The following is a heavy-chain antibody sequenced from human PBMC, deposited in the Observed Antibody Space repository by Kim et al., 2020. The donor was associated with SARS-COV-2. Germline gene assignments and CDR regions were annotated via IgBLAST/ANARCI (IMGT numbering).Heavy chain of an antibody. CDR2: GKP. Sequence: GKPNMAPGFQGRFVFSLDTSVSTEYLQISSIKAEDTAVYYCARAPWNGFDYWGQGTLVTVSS. V-gene: IGHV7-4-1*02. J-gene: IGHJ4*02. D-gene: IGHD1-1*01. CDR3: ARAPWNGFDY.